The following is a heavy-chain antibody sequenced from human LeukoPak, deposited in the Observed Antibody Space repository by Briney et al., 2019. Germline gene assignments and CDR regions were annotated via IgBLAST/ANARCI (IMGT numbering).Heavy chain of an antibody. Sequence: GGSLRLSCAASGFTFSSYAMHWVRQAPGKGLEYVSAISSNGGSTYYANSVRGRFTISRDNSKNTLYLQMGSLRAEDMAVYYCARVRDDYGDYLGDYWGQGTLATVSS. J-gene: IGHJ4*02. CDR1: GFTFSSYA. CDR2: ISSNGGST. D-gene: IGHD4-17*01. CDR3: ARVRDDYGDYLGDY. V-gene: IGHV3-64*01.